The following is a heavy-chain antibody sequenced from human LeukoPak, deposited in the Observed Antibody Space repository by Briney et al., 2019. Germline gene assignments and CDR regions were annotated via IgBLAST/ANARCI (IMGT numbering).Heavy chain of an antibody. CDR1: GFIFSDFH. CDR3: ARDSGTGYDDY. J-gene: IGHJ4*02. CDR2: MPYNGISE. D-gene: IGHD5-12*01. Sequence: QPGGSLRLSCTVSGFIFSDFHMHWFRQAPGKGLEWVAVMPYNGISEKYADSVKGRFTISRENSKNALYLQMKSLRPDDTAVYFCARDSGTGYDDYWGQGTLVTVSS. V-gene: IGHV3-30*04.